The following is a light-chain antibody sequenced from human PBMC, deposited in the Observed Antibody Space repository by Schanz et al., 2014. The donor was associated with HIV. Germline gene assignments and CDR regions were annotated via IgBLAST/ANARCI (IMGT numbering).Light chain of an antibody. CDR3: SSYTTSSTWV. V-gene: IGLV2-14*03. Sequence: QSALTQPASVSGSLGQSITISCTGTSGDVGRYDYVSWYQQHPGQAPKLLIYDVTYRPSGISNRFSGSKSGYTASLTISGLQAEDEADYYCSSYTTSSTWVFGAGTQLTVL. CDR2: DVT. J-gene: IGLJ3*02. CDR1: SGDVGRYDY.